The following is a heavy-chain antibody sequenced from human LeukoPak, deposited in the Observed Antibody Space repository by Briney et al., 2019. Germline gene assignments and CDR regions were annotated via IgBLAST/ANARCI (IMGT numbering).Heavy chain of an antibody. CDR3: AKRPRDSSGYYLGAFDI. Sequence: GGSLRLSCAASGFTFSSYAMTWVRQAPGKGLEWVSGIYASGSATHYADTVKGRFTISRDNFKNTLYLQMNTLRAEETAVYYCAKRPRDSSGYYLGAFDIWGEARMVTVSS. CDR1: GFTFSSYA. V-gene: IGHV3-23*01. J-gene: IGHJ3*02. CDR2: IYASGSAT. D-gene: IGHD3-22*01.